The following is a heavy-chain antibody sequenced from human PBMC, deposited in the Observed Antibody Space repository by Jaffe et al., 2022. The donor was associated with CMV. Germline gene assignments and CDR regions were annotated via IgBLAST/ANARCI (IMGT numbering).Heavy chain of an antibody. V-gene: IGHV3-30*18. CDR2: ISYDGSNK. CDR3: AKGGIAAD. CDR1: GFTFSSYG. Sequence: QVQLVESGGGVVQPGRSLRLSCAASGFTFSSYGMHWVRQAPGKGLEWVAVISYDGSNKYYADSVKGRFTISRDNSKNTLYLQMNSLRAEDTAVYYCAKGGIAADWGQGTLVTVSS. D-gene: IGHD6-25*01. J-gene: IGHJ4*02.